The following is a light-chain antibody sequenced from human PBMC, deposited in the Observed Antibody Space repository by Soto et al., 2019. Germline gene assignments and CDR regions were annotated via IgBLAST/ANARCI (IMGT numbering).Light chain of an antibody. Sequence: QSVLTHPPSASGTPRHRVTISCSGSSSNIGSNTVNWYQQLPGTAPKLLIYSNNQRPSGVPDRFSGSKSGTSASLAISGLQSEDEADYYCAAWDDSLNGRYVFGTGTKVTVL. V-gene: IGLV1-44*01. J-gene: IGLJ1*01. CDR1: SSNIGSNT. CDR2: SNN. CDR3: AAWDDSLNGRYV.